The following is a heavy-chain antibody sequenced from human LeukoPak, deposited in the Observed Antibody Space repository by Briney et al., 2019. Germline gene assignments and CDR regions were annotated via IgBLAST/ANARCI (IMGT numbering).Heavy chain of an antibody. D-gene: IGHD3-3*01. Sequence: PGVSLRLSCAASGFTFSSYGMHWVRQAPGKGLEWVANIKEDGSVKYYVDSVKGRFSISRDNAKKSVYLEMNSLTVEDTAVYFCARAMSAWGQGTRVTVSS. CDR2: IKEDGSVK. V-gene: IGHV3-7*01. CDR3: ARAMSA. CDR1: GFTFSSYG. J-gene: IGHJ4*02.